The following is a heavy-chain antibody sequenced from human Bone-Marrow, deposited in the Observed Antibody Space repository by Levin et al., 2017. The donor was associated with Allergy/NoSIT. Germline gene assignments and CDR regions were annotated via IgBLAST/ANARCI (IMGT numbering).Heavy chain of an antibody. V-gene: IGHV3-11*01. D-gene: IGHD3-10*01. CDR1: GFTFSDYY. J-gene: IGHJ6*02. CDR2: ISSSSSHM. CDR3: AREKAGRSNYFYGMDV. Sequence: SCAASGFTFSDYYMSWIRQAPGKGLEWISYISSSSSHMYYADSVKGRFAISRDNAKSSLSLQMNSLRAEDTAVYYCAREKAGRSNYFYGMDVWGQGTTVTVS.